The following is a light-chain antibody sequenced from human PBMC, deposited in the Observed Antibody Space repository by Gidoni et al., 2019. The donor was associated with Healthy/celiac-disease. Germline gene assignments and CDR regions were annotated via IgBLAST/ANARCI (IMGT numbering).Light chain of an antibody. CDR2: GAS. Sequence: DIQMTQSPSSLPASVGDRVTITCRASQSISHYLNWYQQKPGKAPKLLIYGASSLQSAVPSRFSGSGSGTDFTLTITSLQPEDFATYYCQQSYSTPRTFGQGTKVEIK. CDR3: QQSYSTPRT. V-gene: IGKV1-39*01. J-gene: IGKJ1*01. CDR1: QSISHY.